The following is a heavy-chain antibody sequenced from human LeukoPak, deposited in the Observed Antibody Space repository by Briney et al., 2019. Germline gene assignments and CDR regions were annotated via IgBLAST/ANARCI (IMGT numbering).Heavy chain of an antibody. CDR2: ISSNGGST. Sequence: GGTVRLSCAASGFTFSSYAMHWVRQAPGKGLEYVSAISSNGGSTYYANSVKGRFTISRNNSKNTLYLQMGSLRAEDMAVYYCASPGAYYWGQGTLVTVPS. J-gene: IGHJ4*02. V-gene: IGHV3-64*01. CDR3: ASPGAYY. CDR1: GFTFSSYA.